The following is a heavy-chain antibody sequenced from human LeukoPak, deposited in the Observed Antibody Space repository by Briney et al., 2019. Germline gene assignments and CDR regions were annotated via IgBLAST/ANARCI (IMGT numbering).Heavy chain of an antibody. CDR3: ATHKGWFDP. V-gene: IGHV4-4*02. CDR1: GDSIRSSNW. CDR2: IYHSGST. J-gene: IGHJ5*02. Sequence: SGTLSLTCDVSGDSIRSSNWWNWVLQPPGKGLEWIVGIYHSGSTNYNPSLKSRVTISVDTSKNQFSLKLSSVTAADTAVYYCATHKGWFDPWGQGTLVTVSS.